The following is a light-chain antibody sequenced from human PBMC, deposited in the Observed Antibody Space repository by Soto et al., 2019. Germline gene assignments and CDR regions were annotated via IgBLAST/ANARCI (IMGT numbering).Light chain of an antibody. Sequence: DIQMTQSPSTLSASVGDRVTLTCRASQTIYSWLAWYQQKQGKAPNLRIYKASTLESGVPSRFSGSGSGTAFTLTISSLQPDDFATYYCQQYHSSPPWTFGQGTKVEIK. CDR3: QQYHSSPPWT. CDR1: QTIYSW. J-gene: IGKJ1*01. CDR2: KAS. V-gene: IGKV1-5*03.